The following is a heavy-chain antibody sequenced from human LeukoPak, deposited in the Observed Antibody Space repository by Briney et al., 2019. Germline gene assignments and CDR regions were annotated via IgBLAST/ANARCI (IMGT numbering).Heavy chain of an antibody. CDR1: GYTFSNYH. D-gene: IGHD5-24*01. V-gene: IGHV1-46*01. CDR2: INPRYGST. J-gene: IGHJ4*02. Sequence: GASVKVSCKASGYTFSNYHIHWVRWAPGQGIEWMGIINPRYGSTTYAQNFQGRVTMTRDMSTSTVCMELSSLRSADTAVYYCAREEARDGSTGYYFDYWGQGTLLTVSS. CDR3: AREEARDGSTGYYFDY.